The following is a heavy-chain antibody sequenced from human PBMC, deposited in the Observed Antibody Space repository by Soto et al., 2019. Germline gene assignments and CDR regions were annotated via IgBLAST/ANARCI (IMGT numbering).Heavy chain of an antibody. CDR2: MTASGVTM. J-gene: IGHJ4*02. Sequence: GGSLRLSCAASGFTFSGHSLNWIRQAPGKGLEWIAYMTASGVTMYADSVKGRFTISRDNAKNSLYLQMDSLRVEDTAVYYCARDGGASTFDFDSWGQGTRVTAPQ. CDR1: GFTFSGHS. D-gene: IGHD3-10*01. V-gene: IGHV3-48*04. CDR3: ARDGGASTFDFDS.